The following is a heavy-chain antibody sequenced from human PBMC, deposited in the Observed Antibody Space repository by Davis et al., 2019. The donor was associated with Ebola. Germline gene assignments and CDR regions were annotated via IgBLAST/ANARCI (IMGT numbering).Heavy chain of an antibody. V-gene: IGHV3-23*01. CDR3: AKDSLTYYDFWSGYYF. CDR2: ISGSGGST. Sequence: GGSLRLSCAASGFTFSSYAMSWVRQAPGKGLEWVSAISGSGGSTYYADSVKGRFTISRDNSKNTLYLQMNSLRAEDTAVYYCAKDSLTYYDFWSGYYFWGQGTLVTVSS. D-gene: IGHD3-3*01. J-gene: IGHJ4*02. CDR1: GFTFSSYA.